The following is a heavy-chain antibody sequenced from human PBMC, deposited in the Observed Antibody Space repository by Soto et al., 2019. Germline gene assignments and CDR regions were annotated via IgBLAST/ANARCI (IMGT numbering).Heavy chain of an antibody. J-gene: IGHJ4*02. Sequence: PGGSLRLSCAASGFPFSDYYMSWIRQAPGKGLEWVSHISSSGSTIYYADSVKGRFTISRDNAKNSLYLQMNSLRAEDTAVYYCARDSGYGDPFDYWGQGTLVTVSS. CDR1: GFPFSDYY. CDR2: ISSSGSTI. V-gene: IGHV3-11*01. CDR3: ARDSGYGDPFDY. D-gene: IGHD4-17*01.